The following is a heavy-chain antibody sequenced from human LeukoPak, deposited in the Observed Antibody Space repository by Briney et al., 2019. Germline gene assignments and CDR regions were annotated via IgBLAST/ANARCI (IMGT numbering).Heavy chain of an antibody. D-gene: IGHD4-11*01. CDR2: ISSSGSTI. CDR1: GFTFSSYA. J-gene: IGHJ5*02. CDR3: ARDMTTVTSYWFDP. V-gene: IGHV3-48*04. Sequence: GGSLRLSCAASGFTFSSYAMSWVRQAPGKGLEWVSYISSSGSTIYYADSVKGRFTISRDNARNSLYLQMNSLRAEDTAVYYCARDMTTVTSYWFDPWGQGTLVTVSS.